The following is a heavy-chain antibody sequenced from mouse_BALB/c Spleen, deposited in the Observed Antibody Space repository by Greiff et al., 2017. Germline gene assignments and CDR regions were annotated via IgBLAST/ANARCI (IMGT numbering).Heavy chain of an antibody. Sequence: VQLKDSGAELVKPGASVKLSCTASGFNIKDTYMHWVKQRPEQGLEWIGRIDPANGNTKYDPKFQGKATITADTSSNTAYLQLSSLTSEDTAVYYCARITTVVATDYWGQGTTLTVSS. D-gene: IGHD1-1*01. CDR3: ARITTVVATDY. V-gene: IGHV14-3*02. J-gene: IGHJ2*01. CDR2: IDPANGNT. CDR1: GFNIKDTY.